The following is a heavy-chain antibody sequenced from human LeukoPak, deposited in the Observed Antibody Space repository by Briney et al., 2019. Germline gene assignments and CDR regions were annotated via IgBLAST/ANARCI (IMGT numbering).Heavy chain of an antibody. CDR3: ARDNPQLVGSSSWQPLRPYYYYYMDV. Sequence: PSQTLSLTCAISGDSVSSNSAAWNWIRQSPSRGLEWLGRTYYRSKWYNDYAVSVKSRITINPDTSKNQFSLQLNSVTPEDTAVYYCARDNPQLVGSSSWQPLRPYYYYYMDVWGKGTTVTVSS. D-gene: IGHD6-13*01. J-gene: IGHJ6*03. V-gene: IGHV6-1*01. CDR2: TYYRSKWYN. CDR1: GDSVSSNSAA.